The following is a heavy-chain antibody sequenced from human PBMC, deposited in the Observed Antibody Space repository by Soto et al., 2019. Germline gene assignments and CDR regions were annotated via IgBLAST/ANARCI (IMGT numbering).Heavy chain of an antibody. J-gene: IGHJ6*02. CDR3: ARGIEGWYQGRYYYGMDV. V-gene: IGHV4-34*01. D-gene: IGHD6-19*01. CDR1: GTSFSGYY. CDR2: INHSGST. Sequence: SETLSLTGAVYGTSFSGYYWSWIRQPPGKGLEWIGEINHSGSTNYNPSLKSRVTISVDTSKNQFSLKLSSVTAADTAVYYCARGIEGWYQGRYYYGMDVWGQGTTVTVSS.